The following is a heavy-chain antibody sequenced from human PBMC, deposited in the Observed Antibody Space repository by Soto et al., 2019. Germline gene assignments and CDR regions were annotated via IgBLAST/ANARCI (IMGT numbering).Heavy chain of an antibody. D-gene: IGHD3-3*01. J-gene: IGHJ4*02. CDR3: ARGVDYDFWSDHNGDY. CDR2: MNPNSGNT. V-gene: IGHV1-8*01. CDR1: GYTFTSYD. Sequence: GASVKVSCKASGYTFTSYDINWVRQATGQGLEWMGWMNPNSGNTGYAQKFQGRVTMTRNTSISTAYMELSSLRSEDTAVYYCARGVDYDFWSDHNGDYWGQGTLVTVSS.